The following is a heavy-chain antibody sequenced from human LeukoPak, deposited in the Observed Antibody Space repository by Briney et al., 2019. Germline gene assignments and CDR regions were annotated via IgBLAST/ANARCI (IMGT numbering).Heavy chain of an antibody. CDR2: IYYSGST. CDR3: ARETSVVITEYYFDY. J-gene: IGHJ4*02. Sequence: SETLSLTCTVSGGSISSSSYYWGWIRQPPGKGLEWIGSIYYSGSTYYNPSLKSRVTISVDTSKNQFSLKLSSVTAADTAVYHCARETSVVITEYYFDYWGQGTLVTVSS. CDR1: GGSISSSSYY. D-gene: IGHD3-22*01. V-gene: IGHV4-39*07.